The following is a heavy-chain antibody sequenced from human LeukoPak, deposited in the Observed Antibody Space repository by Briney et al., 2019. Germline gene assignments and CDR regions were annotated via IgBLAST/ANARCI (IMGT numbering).Heavy chain of an antibody. CDR1: GFTFSSYS. V-gene: IGHV3-48*01. D-gene: IGHD4-17*01. J-gene: IGHJ4*02. CDR2: ISTSSSTI. CDR3: AREYYGDPDY. Sequence: PGGSLRLSCAASGFTFSSYSMNWVRQAPGKGLQWVSYISTSSSTIYYADSVKGRFTISRDNAKNSLYLQMNSLRAEDTAVYYCAREYYGDPDYWGQGTLVTVSS.